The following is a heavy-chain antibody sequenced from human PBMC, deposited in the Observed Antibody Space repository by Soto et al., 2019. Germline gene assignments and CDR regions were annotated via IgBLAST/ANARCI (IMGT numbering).Heavy chain of an antibody. CDR1: RFSLNTNGVG. Sequence: QITLKESGPPLVKPTQTLTLTCTFSRFSLNTNGVGVAWIRQPPGKALECLALIYWDDDKRYSPSLRTRLSIAIHTSTKPLVLTMTHMDPADTATYYWALDNGDAPNYDFGLDVWGQGTRVTVSS. CDR2: IYWDDDK. D-gene: IGHD2-21*02. V-gene: IGHV2-5*02. J-gene: IGHJ6*02. CDR3: ALDNGDAPNYDFGLDV.